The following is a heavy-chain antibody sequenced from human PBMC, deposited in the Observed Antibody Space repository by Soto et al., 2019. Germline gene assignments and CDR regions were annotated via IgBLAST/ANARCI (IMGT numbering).Heavy chain of an antibody. J-gene: IGHJ4*02. CDR1: GGSISTADYY. Sequence: QVQLHESGPGLVRPSQTLSLTCNVSGGSISTADYYWSWIRQPPGKGLEWIGYIYYRGSTYYNPSLESRVGISIDTSKNPFSLNLTSVTAADTAVYFCFSDYDSGGYVGYWAQGTLVTVSS. V-gene: IGHV4-30-4*01. CDR3: FSDYDSGGYVGY. D-gene: IGHD3-22*01. CDR2: IYYRGST.